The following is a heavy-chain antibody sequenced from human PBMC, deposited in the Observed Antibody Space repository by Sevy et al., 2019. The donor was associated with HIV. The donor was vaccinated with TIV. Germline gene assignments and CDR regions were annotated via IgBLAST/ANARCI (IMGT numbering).Heavy chain of an antibody. D-gene: IGHD6-19*01. CDR3: ATGYSSGRLDY. CDR2: ITGSGGST. Sequence: GGSLRLSCAASGFTFSNYAMSWVRQAPGKGLEWVSGITGSGGSTYYADSVKGRFIISRDNSKNTLYLQMNSLRAEDTAVYYCATGYSSGRLDYWGHGTLVTVSS. J-gene: IGHJ4*01. CDR1: GFTFSNYA. V-gene: IGHV3-23*01.